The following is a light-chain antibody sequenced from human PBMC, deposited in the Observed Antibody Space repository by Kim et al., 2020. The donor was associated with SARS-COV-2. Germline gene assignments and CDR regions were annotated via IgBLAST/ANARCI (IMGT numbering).Light chain of an antibody. CDR2: GAS. J-gene: IGKJ4*01. CDR1: QSVSSSY. Sequence: PGERATLSCRASQSVSSSYLAWYQQKPGQAPRLLIYGASSRATGIPDRFSGSESGTDFTLTISKLEPEDFAVYYCQQYDMSPLTFGGGTKVDIK. V-gene: IGKV3-20*01. CDR3: QQYDMSPLT.